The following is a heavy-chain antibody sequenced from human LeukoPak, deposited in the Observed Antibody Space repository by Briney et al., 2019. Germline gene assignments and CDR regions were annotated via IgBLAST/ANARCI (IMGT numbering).Heavy chain of an antibody. CDR1: GFTFSSYA. D-gene: IGHD2-21*01. CDR3: ARDADYYWYYFDY. V-gene: IGHV3-30-3*01. J-gene: IGHJ4*02. CDR2: ISYDGSNK. Sequence: PGRSLRLSCAASGFTFSSYAMHWVRQAPGKGLEWAAVISYDGSNKYYADSVKGRFTISRDNSKNTLYLQMNSLRAEDTAVYYCARDADYYWYYFDYWGQGTLVTVSS.